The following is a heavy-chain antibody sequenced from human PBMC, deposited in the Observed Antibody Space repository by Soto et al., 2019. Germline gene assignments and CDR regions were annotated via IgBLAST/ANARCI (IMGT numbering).Heavy chain of an antibody. Sequence: GGSLRLSCAASGFTCSNYAMHWVRQATGKGLEYVSGISSYGSPFYVNSVEGRFTISRDNSKNTLYLQMGSLRAEDTAVYYCAREFCNGGTCHLFFDYWGQGTLVTVSS. CDR2: ISSYGSP. CDR3: AREFCNGGTCHLFFDY. V-gene: IGHV3-64*01. D-gene: IGHD2-15*01. CDR1: GFTCSNYA. J-gene: IGHJ4*02.